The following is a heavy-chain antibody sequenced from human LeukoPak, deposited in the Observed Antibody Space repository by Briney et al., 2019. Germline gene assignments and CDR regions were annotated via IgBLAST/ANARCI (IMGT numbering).Heavy chain of an antibody. CDR1: GGSISSYY. V-gene: IGHV4-59*08. J-gene: IGHJ5*02. CDR3: ARHGMAVAATRWLDP. D-gene: IGHD6-19*01. Sequence: PSETLSLTCTVSGGSISSYYWSWIRQPPGKGLEWIGYISYSGSTNYNPSLKSRVTISVDTSKNQFSLKLSSVTAADTAVYYCARHGMAVAATRWLDPWGQGTLVTVSS. CDR2: ISYSGST.